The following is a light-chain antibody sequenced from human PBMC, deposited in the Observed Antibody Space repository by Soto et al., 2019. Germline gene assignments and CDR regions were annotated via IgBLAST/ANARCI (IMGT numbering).Light chain of an antibody. V-gene: IGKV1-27*01. CDR1: QGINKY. CDR3: QKYNSAPST. Sequence: DIQMTQSPSSLSASVGDRVTITCRASQGINKYLAWYQQKPGKVPKVLIYAASTLQSGVPSRFSGSGSGTDFTLTISSLQTEDVATYYCQKYNSAPSTFGQGTKLEIK. J-gene: IGKJ2*01. CDR2: AAS.